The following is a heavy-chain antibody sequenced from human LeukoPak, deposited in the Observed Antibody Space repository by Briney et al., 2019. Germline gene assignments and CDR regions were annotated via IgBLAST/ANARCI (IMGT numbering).Heavy chain of an antibody. CDR1: GGSISSYY. D-gene: IGHD3-22*01. CDR2: IYYTGST. CDR3: ARGHSSGYYQGGGWFDP. V-gene: IGHV4-59*01. Sequence: PSETLSLTCTVSGGSISSYYWSWIRQPPGKGLEWIGYIYYTGSTESNTSLKRRVTISIETSKKKFSLRLSSVTAADTAVYYCARGHSSGYYQGGGWFDPWGQGTLVTVSS. J-gene: IGHJ5*02.